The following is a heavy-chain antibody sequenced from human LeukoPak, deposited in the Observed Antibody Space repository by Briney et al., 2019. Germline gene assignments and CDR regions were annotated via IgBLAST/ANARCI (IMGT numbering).Heavy chain of an antibody. V-gene: IGHV3-30-3*01. Sequence: PGRSLRLSCAASGFTFSSYAMHWVRQVPGKGLEWVAVISYDGSNKYYADSVKGRFTISRDNSKNTLYLQMNSLRAEDTAVYYCARAVDILTQGLSLFDYWGQGTLVTVSS. J-gene: IGHJ4*02. D-gene: IGHD3-9*01. CDR2: ISYDGSNK. CDR3: ARAVDILTQGLSLFDY. CDR1: GFTFSSYA.